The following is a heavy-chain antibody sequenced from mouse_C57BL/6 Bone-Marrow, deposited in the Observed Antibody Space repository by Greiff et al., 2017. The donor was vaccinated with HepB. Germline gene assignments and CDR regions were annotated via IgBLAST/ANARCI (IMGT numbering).Heavy chain of an antibody. CDR1: GYTFTSYW. CDR3: TGYYYGSSGGY. J-gene: IGHJ2*01. D-gene: IGHD1-1*01. V-gene: IGHV1-5*01. Sequence: VQLQQSGTVLARPGASVKMSCKTSGYTFTSYWMHWVKQRPGQGLEWIGAIYPGNSDTSYNQKFKAKAKLTAVTSASTAYMELSSLTNEDSAVYYCTGYYYGSSGGYWGQGTTLTVSS. CDR2: IYPGNSDT.